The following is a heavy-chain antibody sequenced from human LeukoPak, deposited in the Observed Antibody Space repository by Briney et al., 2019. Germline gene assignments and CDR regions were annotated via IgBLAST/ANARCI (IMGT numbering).Heavy chain of an antibody. CDR2: IYSGGST. CDR1: GFTVSSNY. J-gene: IGHJ4*02. D-gene: IGHD7-27*01. Sequence: GGSLRLSCAASGFTVSSNYMSWVRQAPGKGLEWVSVIYSGGSTYYADSVKGRFTISRDNSKNTLYLQMNSLRAEDTAVYYCARERDLGKPSRQYYFDYWGQGTLVTVSS. CDR3: ARERDLGKPSRQYYFDY. V-gene: IGHV3-53*01.